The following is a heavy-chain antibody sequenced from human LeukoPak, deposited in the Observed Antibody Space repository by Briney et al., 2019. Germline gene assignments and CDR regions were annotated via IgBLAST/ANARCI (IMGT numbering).Heavy chain of an antibody. CDR2: IYTSGST. V-gene: IGHV4-4*07. D-gene: IGHD6-13*01. J-gene: IGHJ6*03. CDR3: ARAKTYSSSWLGGYYYYYMDV. CDR1: GGSISSYY. Sequence: SETLSLTCTVSGGSISSYYWSWIRQPAGKGLEWIGRIYTSGSTNYNPSLKSRVTMSVDTSKNQFSLKLSSVTAADTAVYYCARAKTYSSSWLGGYYYYYMDVWGKGTTVTVSS.